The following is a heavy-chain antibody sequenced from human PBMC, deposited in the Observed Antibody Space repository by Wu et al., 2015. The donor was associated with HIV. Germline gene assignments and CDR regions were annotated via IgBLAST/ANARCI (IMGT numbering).Heavy chain of an antibody. J-gene: IGHJ6*03. CDR1: DYIFTGFY. CDR2: INPDSGVT. V-gene: IGHV1-2*02. Sequence: QVELVQSGAEVKKPGASVKVSCKASDYIFTGFYIHWVRQAPGQGLEWMGWINPDSGVTNYAEKFQGRVTMTRDNVHRHSLXGTEQRLKSDDTAVYYCARVAKYKVFPWGQNTKLHGNVWGKGTTVTVSS. D-gene: IGHD1-7*01. CDR3: ARVAKYKVFPWGQNTKLHGNV.